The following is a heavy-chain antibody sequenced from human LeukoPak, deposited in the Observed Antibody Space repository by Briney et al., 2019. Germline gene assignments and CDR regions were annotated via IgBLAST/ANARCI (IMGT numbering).Heavy chain of an antibody. CDR3: ARGTDYDFWSKYYYYGMDV. CDR2: IYYSGST. J-gene: IGHJ6*02. D-gene: IGHD3-3*01. Sequence: PSETLSLTCTVSGGSISSYYWSWIRQPPGKGLEWIGYIYYSGSTNYNPSLKSRVTISVDTSKNQFSLKLSSVTAADTAVYYCARGTDYDFWSKYYYYGMDVWGQGTTVTVSS. V-gene: IGHV4-59*01. CDR1: GGSISSYY.